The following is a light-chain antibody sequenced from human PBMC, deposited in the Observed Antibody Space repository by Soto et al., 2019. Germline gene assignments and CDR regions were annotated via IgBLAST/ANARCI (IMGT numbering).Light chain of an antibody. J-gene: IGKJ4*01. Sequence: DIQVTQSPSSLSASLGDRVTITCRANQAIGAYLAWFQQQPGQVPKLLIYAASALQSGVPSRFSGSGSGTDLTINISGIQPEDIATYYCQKYNSAPPTFGEGNKVEI. CDR1: QAIGAY. CDR3: QKYNSAPPT. V-gene: IGKV1-27*01. CDR2: AAS.